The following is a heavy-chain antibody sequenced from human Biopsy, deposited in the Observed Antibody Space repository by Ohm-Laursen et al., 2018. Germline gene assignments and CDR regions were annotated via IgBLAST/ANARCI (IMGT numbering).Heavy chain of an antibody. D-gene: IGHD3-22*01. J-gene: IGHJ2*01. CDR1: GDSISSYY. V-gene: IGHV4-59*01. CDR3: ARDRGYYSDRTVPGYFDL. CDR2: VYYTGST. Sequence: SDTLSLTCTVSGDSISSYYWSWIRQPPGKGLEWIGYVYYTGSTDYNPSLQSRVTISVDTSKNYFSLRLRSVTPADTAIYYCARDRGYYSDRTVPGYFDLWGRGTLVTVSS.